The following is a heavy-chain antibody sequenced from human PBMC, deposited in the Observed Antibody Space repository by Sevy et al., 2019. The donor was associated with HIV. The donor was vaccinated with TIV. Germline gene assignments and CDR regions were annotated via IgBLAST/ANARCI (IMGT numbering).Heavy chain of an antibody. V-gene: IGHV3-11*01. Sequence: GGSLRLSCAASGFTFSDYYMSWIRQAPGKGLEWVSYISSSGSTIYYADSVKDRFTISRDNAKNSLYLQMNSLRAEDTAVYYCARGWIQLWTPDAFDIWGQGTMVTVSS. CDR1: GFTFSDYY. J-gene: IGHJ3*02. D-gene: IGHD5-18*01. CDR2: ISSSGSTI. CDR3: ARGWIQLWTPDAFDI.